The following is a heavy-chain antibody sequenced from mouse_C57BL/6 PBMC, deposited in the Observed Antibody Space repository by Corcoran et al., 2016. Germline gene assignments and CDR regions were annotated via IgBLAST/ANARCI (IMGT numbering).Heavy chain of an antibody. J-gene: IGHJ3*01. CDR1: GYTFTDYY. CDR3: ARSKGTVVARPWFAY. D-gene: IGHD1-1*01. V-gene: IGHV1-26*01. Sequence: EVQLQQSGPELVKPGASVKISCKASGYTFTDYYMNWVKQSHGKSLEWIGDINPNNGGTSYNQKFKGKATLTVDKSSSTAYMELRSLTSEDSAVYYCARSKGTVVARPWFAYWGQGTLVTVSA. CDR2: INPNNGGT.